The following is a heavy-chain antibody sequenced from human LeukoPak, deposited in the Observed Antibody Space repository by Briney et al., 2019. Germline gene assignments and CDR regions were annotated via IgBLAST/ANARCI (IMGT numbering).Heavy chain of an antibody. D-gene: IGHD3-3*01. Sequence: PSETLSLTCTVSGGSISSSSYYWGWIRQPPGKGLEWIGSIYYSGSTYYNPSLKSRVTISVDTSKNQFSLKLSSVTAADTAVYYCARVSTRLRFLEWLPDNWFDPWGQGTLVTVSS. CDR3: ARVSTRLRFLEWLPDNWFDP. V-gene: IGHV4-39*01. CDR1: GGSISSSSYY. CDR2: IYYSGST. J-gene: IGHJ5*02.